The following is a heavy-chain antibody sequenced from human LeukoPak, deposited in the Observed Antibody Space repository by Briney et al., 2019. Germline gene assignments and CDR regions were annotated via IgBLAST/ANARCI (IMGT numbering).Heavy chain of an antibody. V-gene: IGHV4-34*01. CDR3: ARHGSYCFDS. J-gene: IGHJ4*02. Sequence: RSSETLSLTCGVSGGSFSISYWSWIRQPPGKGLEWIGQIYHSGGANYNPSLRSRVTISIDTSKNQLSLRLSSVTAADTAVHYCARHGSYCFDSWGQGTLVTVSS. D-gene: IGHD3-10*01. CDR1: GGSFSISY. CDR2: IYHSGGA.